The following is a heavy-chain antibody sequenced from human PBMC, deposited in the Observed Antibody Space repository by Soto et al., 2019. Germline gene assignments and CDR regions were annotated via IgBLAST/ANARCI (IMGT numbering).Heavy chain of an antibody. D-gene: IGHD2-21*02. CDR2: INGSRSTM. CDR1: GFTFGIYS. Sequence: EVQLVESGGGLVQRGGSLRLSCAASGFTFGIYSMNWVRQAPGKGLEWISYINGSRSTMYYADSVKGRFIISRDNADNSVYLHMNRLRDADTAVYYCARGDRFRCSGDRCFSDGLFLSWGQGTLVTVSS. CDR3: ARGDRFRCSGDRCFSDGLFLS. V-gene: IGHV3-48*02. J-gene: IGHJ5*02.